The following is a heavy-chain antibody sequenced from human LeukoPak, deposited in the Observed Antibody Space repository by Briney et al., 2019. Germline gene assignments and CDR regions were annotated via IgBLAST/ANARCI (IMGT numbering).Heavy chain of an antibody. V-gene: IGHV1-18*01. D-gene: IGHD3-10*01. J-gene: IGHJ6*02. CDR3: ASGLLWFGELRYGMDV. Sequence: ASVKVSCKASGYTFTSYGISWVRQAPGQGLEWMGWISAYNGNTNYAQKLQGRVTMTTDTSTSTAYMELRSLRSDDTAVYYCASGLLWFGELRYGMDVWGQGTTVTVSS. CDR1: GYTFTSYG. CDR2: ISAYNGNT.